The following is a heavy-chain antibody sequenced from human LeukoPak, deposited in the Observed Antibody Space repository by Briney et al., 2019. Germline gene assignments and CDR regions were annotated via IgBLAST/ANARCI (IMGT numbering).Heavy chain of an antibody. J-gene: IGHJ4*02. Sequence: GGSLRLTCAASGFTFSDYYMSWIRQAPGRGLEWISYISLSGSTTHYADSVKGRFTISRDNARNSLYLHMNSVRAEDTAVYYCARQIAVSGLFDLWGQGALVTVSS. CDR2: ISLSGSTT. V-gene: IGHV3-11*01. CDR3: ARQIAVSGLFDL. CDR1: GFTFSDYY. D-gene: IGHD6-19*01.